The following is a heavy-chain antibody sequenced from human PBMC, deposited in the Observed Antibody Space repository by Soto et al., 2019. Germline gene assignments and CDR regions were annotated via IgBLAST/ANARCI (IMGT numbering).Heavy chain of an antibody. J-gene: IGHJ4*02. D-gene: IGHD5-18*01. Sequence: SETLSLTCAVSGGSISSGAYSWSWIRQPPGKGLEWIGYLYHGGATYSNPSLKNRVTISGDWSKNQFSLKLNSVTAADTAVDFCPRACTAMDLFYYWGPGILVTVSS. CDR1: GGSISSGAYS. V-gene: IGHV4-30-2*01. CDR3: PRACTAMDLFYY. CDR2: LYHGGAT.